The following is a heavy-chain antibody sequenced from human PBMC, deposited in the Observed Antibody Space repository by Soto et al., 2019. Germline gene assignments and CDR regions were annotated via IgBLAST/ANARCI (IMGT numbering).Heavy chain of an antibody. J-gene: IGHJ6*02. CDR2: INPSGGST. CDR1: GYTFTSYY. D-gene: IGHD6-6*01. Sequence: ASVNVSCKSSGYTFTSYYIHWVRQAPGQGLECMGIINPSGGSTSYAQKFQGRVTMTRDTSTSTVYMELSSLRSEDTAVYYCARGEYTAEYSSSFYYYYGMDVWGQGTTVTVSS. CDR3: ARGEYTAEYSSSFYYYYGMDV. V-gene: IGHV1-46*01.